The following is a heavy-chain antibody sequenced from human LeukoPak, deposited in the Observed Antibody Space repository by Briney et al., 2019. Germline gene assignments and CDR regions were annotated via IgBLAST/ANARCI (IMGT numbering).Heavy chain of an antibody. CDR3: ARYLVGASDY. D-gene: IGHD1-26*01. J-gene: IGHJ4*02. V-gene: IGHV3-21*01. Sequence: GGTLRLSCAASGFTFSSYGMSWVRQAPGKGLEWVSSISSSSSYIYYADSVKGRFTISRDNAKNSLYLQMNSLRAEDTAVYYCARYLVGASDYWGQGTLVTVSS. CDR1: GFTFSSYG. CDR2: ISSSSSYI.